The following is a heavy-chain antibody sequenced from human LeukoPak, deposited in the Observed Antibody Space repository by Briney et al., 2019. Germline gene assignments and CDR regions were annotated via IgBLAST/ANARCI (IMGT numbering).Heavy chain of an antibody. CDR3: ARGAGRYGDYRDY. CDR2: INSGGDAT. Sequence: GGSLRLSCAASGFTFSIHNMDWVRQAPGKGLEWISYINSGGDATHYADSVKGRFTISRDDAKNSLYMQMNSLTAEDTAVYYCARGAGRYGDYRDYWGQGTPVTVSS. J-gene: IGHJ4*02. CDR1: GFTFSIHN. V-gene: IGHV3-48*04. D-gene: IGHD4-17*01.